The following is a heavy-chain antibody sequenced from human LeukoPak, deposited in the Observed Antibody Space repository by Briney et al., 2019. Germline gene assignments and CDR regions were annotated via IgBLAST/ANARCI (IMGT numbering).Heavy chain of an antibody. CDR3: ARGLIDGYNSHSLDY. D-gene: IGHD5-24*01. V-gene: IGHV4-34*01. J-gene: IGHJ4*02. CDR2: SNPSGDT. Sequence: SETLSLTCAVYRGSFSGYYWSWIRQPPGKGLEWIGESNPSGDTSYNPSLKSRVIISLDTSKNQFSLKLSSVTAADTAVDFCARGLIDGYNSHSLDYWGQGTLVTVSS. CDR1: RGSFSGYY.